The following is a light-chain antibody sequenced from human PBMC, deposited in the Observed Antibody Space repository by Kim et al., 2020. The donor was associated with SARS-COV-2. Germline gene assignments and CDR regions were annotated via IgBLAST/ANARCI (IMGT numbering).Light chain of an antibody. CDR3: GTWDSSLSAQWV. CDR1: SSNIGNNY. Sequence: KVTISCSGSSSNIGNNYVSWYQQLPGTAPKLLIYDNNKRPSGIPDRFSGSKSGTSATLGITGLQTGDEADYYCGTWDSSLSAQWVFGGGTKLTVL. J-gene: IGLJ3*02. CDR2: DNN. V-gene: IGLV1-51*01.